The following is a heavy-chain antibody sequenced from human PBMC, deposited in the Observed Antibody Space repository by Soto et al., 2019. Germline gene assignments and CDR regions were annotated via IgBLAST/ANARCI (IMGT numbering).Heavy chain of an antibody. CDR1: GYSFTSYW. Sequence: GESLKISCKGSGYSFTSYWISWVRQMPGKGLEWMGRIDPSDSYTNYSPSFQGHVTISADKSISTAYLQWSSLKASDTAMYYCARQDIVVVPAAPGGYYYYGMDVWDQGTTVTVSS. CDR2: IDPSDSYT. D-gene: IGHD2-2*01. V-gene: IGHV5-10-1*01. J-gene: IGHJ6*02. CDR3: ARQDIVVVPAAPGGYYYYGMDV.